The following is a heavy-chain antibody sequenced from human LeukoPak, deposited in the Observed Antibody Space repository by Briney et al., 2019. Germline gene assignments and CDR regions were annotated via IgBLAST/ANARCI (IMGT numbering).Heavy chain of an antibody. CDR1: GGSISSSSYY. D-gene: IGHD1-26*01. J-gene: IGHJ4*02. CDR2: IYYSGST. CDR3: AADYSGNYHVEFDY. V-gene: IGHV4-39*07. Sequence: SETLSLTCTVSGGSISSSSYYWGWIRQPPGKGLEWIGSIYYSGSTYYNPSLKSRVTISVDTSKNQFSLKLSSVTAADTAVYYCAADYSGNYHVEFDYWGQGTLVTVSS.